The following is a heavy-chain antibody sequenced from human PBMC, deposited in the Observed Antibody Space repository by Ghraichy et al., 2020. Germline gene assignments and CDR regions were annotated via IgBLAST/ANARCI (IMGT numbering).Heavy chain of an antibody. V-gene: IGHV3-66*01. CDR3: ARGGYGSGSYWDYYGMDV. CDR1: GFTVSSNY. Sequence: GSLRLSCAASGFTVSSNYMSWVRQAPGKGLEWVSVIYSGGSTYYADSVKGRFTISRDNSKNTLYLQMNSLRAEDTAVYYCARGGYGSGSYWDYYGMDVWGQGTTVTVSS. J-gene: IGHJ6*02. CDR2: IYSGGST. D-gene: IGHD3-10*01.